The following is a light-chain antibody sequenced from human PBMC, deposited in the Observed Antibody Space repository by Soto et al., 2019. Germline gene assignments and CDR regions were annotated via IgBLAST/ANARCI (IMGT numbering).Light chain of an antibody. CDR3: QQYYSYWT. J-gene: IGKJ1*01. CDR2: KAS. CDR1: QSVSSW. Sequence: DIQMTQSPSTLSASVGDRVTITCRASQSVSSWLAWYQQKPGKAPNLLIYKASSLESGVPSRFSGSGSGTDFTLTISSLQPDDFASYYCQQYYSYWTFGQGTNVEIK. V-gene: IGKV1-5*03.